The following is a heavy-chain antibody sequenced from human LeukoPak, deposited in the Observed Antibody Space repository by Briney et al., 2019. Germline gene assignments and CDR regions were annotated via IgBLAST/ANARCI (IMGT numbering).Heavy chain of an antibody. Sequence: ASVKVSCKASGYTFTSYGISWVRQAPGQGLEWMGWISAYNGNTNYAQKLQGRVTMTTDTSTSTAYMELRSLRSEDTAVYYCARVPYDFWSGYYSLYYYYMDVWGKGTTVTVSS. CDR3: ARVPYDFWSGYYSLYYYYMDV. V-gene: IGHV1-18*01. CDR2: ISAYNGNT. J-gene: IGHJ6*03. D-gene: IGHD3-3*01. CDR1: GYTFTSYG.